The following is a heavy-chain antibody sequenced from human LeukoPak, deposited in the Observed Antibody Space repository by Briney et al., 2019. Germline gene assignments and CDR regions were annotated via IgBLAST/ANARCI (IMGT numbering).Heavy chain of an antibody. Sequence: SETLSLTCAVYGGSFSGYYWSWIRQPPGKGLEWIGEINHSGSTNYNPSLKSRVTISVDTSKNQFSLKLSSVTAADTAVYYCARAIAAQVSGQIDYWGQGTLVTVSS. CDR1: GGSFSGYY. J-gene: IGHJ4*02. CDR2: INHSGST. D-gene: IGHD6-6*01. V-gene: IGHV4-34*01. CDR3: ARAIAAQVSGQIDY.